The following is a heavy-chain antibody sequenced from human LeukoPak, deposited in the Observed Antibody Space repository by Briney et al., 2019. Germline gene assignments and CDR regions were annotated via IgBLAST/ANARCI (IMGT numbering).Heavy chain of an antibody. CDR1: GGSISSSSYY. V-gene: IGHV4-39*07. Sequence: SETLSLTCTVSGGSISSSSYYWGWIRQPPGKGLEWIGNIYYSGSTYYNPSLKSRVTISVDTSKNQFSLKLSSVTAADTAVYYCARGVSNLDYWGQGTLVTVSS. D-gene: IGHD3-10*01. CDR2: IYYSGST. CDR3: ARGVSNLDY. J-gene: IGHJ4*02.